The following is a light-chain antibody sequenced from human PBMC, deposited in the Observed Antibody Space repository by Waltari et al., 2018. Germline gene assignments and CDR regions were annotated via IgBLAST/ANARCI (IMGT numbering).Light chain of an antibody. V-gene: IGLV4-69*01. CDR1: SETSLYD. Sequence: QLVLTQSPSASASLGASVKIPCTLSSETSLYDIAWHQQHRERGPRFLMRLNSDGSHTKGDGIPDRFSGSSSGAERYLIISSLQYEDEADYYCQTWDPYIVVFGGGTKLTVL. J-gene: IGLJ2*01. CDR2: LNSDGSH. CDR3: QTWDPYIVV.